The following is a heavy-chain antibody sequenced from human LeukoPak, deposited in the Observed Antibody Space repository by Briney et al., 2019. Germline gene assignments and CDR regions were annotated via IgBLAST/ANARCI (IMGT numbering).Heavy chain of an antibody. CDR3: AKERRGHYFES. J-gene: IGHJ4*02. CDR1: VFTFHTYV. CDR2: IWDDSSNK. D-gene: IGHD3-10*01. Sequence: GGSLRPSCAPPVFTFHTYVMYWFRQPPGKGLWWVSFIWDDSSNKYSADSGRGGFSISRDNARNRLFLQMNSLKSKNTALYYYAKERRGHYFESGGQGTLVTVSS. V-gene: IGHV3-30*02.